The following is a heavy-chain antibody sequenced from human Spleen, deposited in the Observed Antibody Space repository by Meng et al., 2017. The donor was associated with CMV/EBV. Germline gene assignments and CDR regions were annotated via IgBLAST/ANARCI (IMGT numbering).Heavy chain of an antibody. CDR3: AREKQQLVPYFDY. V-gene: IGHV3-66*02. J-gene: IGHJ4*02. Sequence: GESLKISCAASGFTVSSNYMSWVRQAPGKGLEWVSVIYSGGSTYYADSVKGRFTISRDNSKNTLYLQMNSLRAEDTAVYYCAREKQQLVPYFDYWGQGTLVTVS. D-gene: IGHD6-13*01. CDR1: GFTVSSNY. CDR2: IYSGGST.